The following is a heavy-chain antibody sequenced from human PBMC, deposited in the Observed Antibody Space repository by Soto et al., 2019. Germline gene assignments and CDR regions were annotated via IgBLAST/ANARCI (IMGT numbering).Heavy chain of an antibody. D-gene: IGHD3-3*01. J-gene: IGHJ4*02. Sequence: SETLSLTCAVYGGSFSGYYWSWIRQPPGKGLEWIGEINHSGSTNYNPSLKSRVTISVDTSKNQFSLKLSSVTAADTAVYYCARGTKYYDFWSGYYKVPDYFDYWGQGTLVTVSS. V-gene: IGHV4-34*01. CDR2: INHSGST. CDR3: ARGTKYYDFWSGYYKVPDYFDY. CDR1: GGSFSGYY.